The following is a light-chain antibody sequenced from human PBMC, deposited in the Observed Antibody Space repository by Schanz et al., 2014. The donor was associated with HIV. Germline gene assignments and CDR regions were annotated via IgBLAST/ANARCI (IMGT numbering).Light chain of an antibody. CDR3: QTWDTGIRV. CDR1: SGHSTYA. CDR2: LNSDGSH. J-gene: IGLJ3*02. V-gene: IGLV4-69*01. Sequence: QLVLTQSPSASASLGASVKLTCTLSSGHSTYAIAWHQQQPEKGPRFLMNLNSDGSHNKGDGIPDRFSGTSSGAERYLTISSLQSEDEADYYCQTWDTGIRVFSGGTKVTVL.